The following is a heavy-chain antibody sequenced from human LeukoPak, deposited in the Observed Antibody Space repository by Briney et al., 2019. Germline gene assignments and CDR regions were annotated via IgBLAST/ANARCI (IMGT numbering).Heavy chain of an antibody. CDR1: GRSISSGGYS. J-gene: IGHJ5*02. D-gene: IGHD3-9*01. CDR2: IYHSGST. V-gene: IGHV4-30-2*01. CDR3: ARDSIHYDILTGYYSSNWFDP. Sequence: SQTLSLTCAVSGRSISSGGYSWSWLRQPPGTGLEWIGYIYHSGSTHYNPSLKSRVTISVDRSKNQFSLKLSSVTAADTAVYYCARDSIHYDILTGYYSSNWFDPWGQGTLVTVSS.